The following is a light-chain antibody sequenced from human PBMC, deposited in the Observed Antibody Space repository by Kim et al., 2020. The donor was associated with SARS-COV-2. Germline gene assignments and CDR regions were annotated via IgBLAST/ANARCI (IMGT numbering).Light chain of an antibody. J-gene: IGKJ2*01. Sequence: LSPGERATLSCRASQSVGSYLAWYQQKPGQAPRLLIYDASSRATGIPARFSGSGSGIDFTLTISSLEPEDFAVYYCQHRSDWPPYNFGQGTKLEI. CDR3: QHRSDWPPYN. V-gene: IGKV3-11*01. CDR1: QSVGSY. CDR2: DAS.